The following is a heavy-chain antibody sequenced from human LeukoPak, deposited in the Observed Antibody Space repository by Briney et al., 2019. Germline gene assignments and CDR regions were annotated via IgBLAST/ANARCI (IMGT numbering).Heavy chain of an antibody. CDR1: GFTFDNYA. D-gene: IGHD2-15*01. Sequence: GRSLRLSCAASGFTFDNYAMHWVRQAPGKGLEWASGISWNSGSTGYVASVKGRFTISRDNAKNSLYLQMDSLRAEDMALYYCAKDVSLGFCSGGSCSVHFDYWGQGTLVTVSS. CDR3: AKDVSLGFCSGGSCSVHFDY. CDR2: ISWNSGST. V-gene: IGHV3-9*03. J-gene: IGHJ4*02.